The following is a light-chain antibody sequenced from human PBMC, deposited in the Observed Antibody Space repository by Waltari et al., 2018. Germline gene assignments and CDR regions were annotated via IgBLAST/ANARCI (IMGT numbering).Light chain of an antibody. CDR2: DVS. CDR1: QSVSTS. J-gene: IGKJ5*01. CDR3: QQRSNWPSIT. V-gene: IGKV3-11*01. Sequence: EIVLTQSPATLSLSPGERATLSCRSSQSVSTSLGWYQQIPGQAPRLLIYDVSSRATDIPARFSGSGSGTDFTLTISSLEPEDFAVYYCQQRSNWPSITFGQGTRLEIK.